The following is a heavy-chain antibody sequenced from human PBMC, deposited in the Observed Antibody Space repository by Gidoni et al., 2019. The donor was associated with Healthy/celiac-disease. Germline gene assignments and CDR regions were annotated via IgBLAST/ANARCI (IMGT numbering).Heavy chain of an antibody. CDR3: ARGKYYYDSSGYYPPGFDY. V-gene: IGHV3-30-3*01. D-gene: IGHD3-22*01. CDR2: ISYDGSNK. J-gene: IGHJ4*02. Sequence: QVQLVESGGGVVQPGRSLRLSCAASGITFSSYALHWVRQAPGKGLEWGAVISYDGSNKYYADSVKGRFTISRNNSKNTLYLKMNSLRAEDTAGYYCARGKYYYDSSGYYPPGFDYWGQGTLVTVSS. CDR1: GITFSSYA.